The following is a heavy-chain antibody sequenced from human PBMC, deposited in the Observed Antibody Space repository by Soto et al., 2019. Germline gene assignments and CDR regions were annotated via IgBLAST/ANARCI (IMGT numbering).Heavy chain of an antibody. CDR2: INHSGST. J-gene: IGHJ6*03. D-gene: IGHD5-12*01. Sequence: PSEALSLTCAVYGGSFSGYYWSWIRQPPGKGLEWIGEINHSGSTNYNPSLKSRVTISVDTSKNQFSLKLSSVTAADTAVYYCAGDSGGSMSAVARRWPRSNYYYYYYMDVWGKGTTVTVSS. CDR3: AGDSGGSMSAVARRWPRSNYYYYYYMDV. CDR1: GGSFSGYY. V-gene: IGHV4-34*01.